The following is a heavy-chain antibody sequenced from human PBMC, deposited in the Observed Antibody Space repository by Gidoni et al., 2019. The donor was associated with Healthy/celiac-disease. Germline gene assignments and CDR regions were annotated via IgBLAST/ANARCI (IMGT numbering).Heavy chain of an antibody. V-gene: IGHV1-69*04. J-gene: IGHJ6*02. Sequence: QVQLVQSGAEVKKPGSSGKVSCKASGGTFSSYDISWVRQAPGQGLEWMGRIIPLLGIANYEQKFQGRVTITADKSTSTAYMELSSLRSEDTAVYYCARATSAVYGMDVWGQGTTVTVSS. CDR1: GGTFSSYD. D-gene: IGHD6-25*01. CDR2: IIPLLGIA. CDR3: ARATSAVYGMDV.